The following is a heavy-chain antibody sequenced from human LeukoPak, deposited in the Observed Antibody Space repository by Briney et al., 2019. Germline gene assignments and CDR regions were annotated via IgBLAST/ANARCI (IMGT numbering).Heavy chain of an antibody. V-gene: IGHV1-8*02. CDR3: ARGGWFGEFPYYMDV. D-gene: IGHD3-10*01. CDR1: GYTFTNYD. J-gene: IGHJ6*03. Sequence: ASVKVSCKASGYTFTNYDINWVRQATGQGLKWMGWMNPSSSNTGYGQKFQGRVTITRNTSISTAYMELSSLRSEDTAVYSCARGGWFGEFPYYMDVWGKGTTVTVSS. CDR2: MNPSSSNT.